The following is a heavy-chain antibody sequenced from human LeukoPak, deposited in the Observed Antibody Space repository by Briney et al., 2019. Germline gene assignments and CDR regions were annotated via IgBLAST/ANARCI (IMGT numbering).Heavy chain of an antibody. J-gene: IGHJ6*02. Sequence: ASVKVSCKASGYTFTSYDINWVRQATGQGLEWMGWMNPNSGNTGYAQKFQGRVTMTRNTSISTAYMELSSLRSEDTAVYYCARGRRFLEWSYYYYYGMDVWGQGTTVTVSS. CDR1: GYTFTSYD. V-gene: IGHV1-8*01. CDR2: MNPNSGNT. D-gene: IGHD3-3*01. CDR3: ARGRRFLEWSYYYYYGMDV.